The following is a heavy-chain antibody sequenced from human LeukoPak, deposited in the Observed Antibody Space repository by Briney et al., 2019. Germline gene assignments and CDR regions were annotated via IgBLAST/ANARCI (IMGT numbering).Heavy chain of an antibody. J-gene: IGHJ6*03. CDR1: GFTFSSYG. V-gene: IGHV3-30*02. CDR3: AKAYSYYMDV. Sequence: PGGSLRLSCAASGFTFSSYGMHWFRQAPGKGLEWVAFIRYDGSNKKYADSVKGRVTISRDNSKNTMDLQMNSLRAEDTAVYYCAKAYSYYMDVWGKGTSVTVSS. CDR2: IRYDGSNK.